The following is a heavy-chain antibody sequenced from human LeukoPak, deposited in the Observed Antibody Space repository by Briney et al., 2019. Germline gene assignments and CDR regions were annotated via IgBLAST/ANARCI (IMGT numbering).Heavy chain of an antibody. J-gene: IGHJ6*03. CDR2: VRYDGTNK. Sequence: GGSLRLSCAASGFTFSSYGMHWVRQAPGKGREWVAFVRYDGTNKYYADSVKGRFTISRDNSKNMLYLQMNSLRAEDTAVYYCASTSQYYYYMDVWGKGTTVTISS. V-gene: IGHV3-30*02. CDR3: ASTSQYYYYMDV. CDR1: GFTFSSYG.